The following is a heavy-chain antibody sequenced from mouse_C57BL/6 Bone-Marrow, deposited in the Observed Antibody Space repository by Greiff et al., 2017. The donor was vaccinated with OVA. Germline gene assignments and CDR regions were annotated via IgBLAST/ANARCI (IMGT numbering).Heavy chain of an antibody. V-gene: IGHV2-5*01. CDR3: AKGGNCYWYFDV. CDR2: IWRGGST. J-gene: IGHJ1*03. CDR1: GFSLTSYG. Sequence: VKLMESGPGLVQPSQSLSITCTVSGFSLTSYGVHWVRQSPGKGLEWLGVIWRGGSTDYNAAFMSRLSITKDNSKSQVFFKMNSLQADDTAIYYCAKGGNCYWYFDVWGTGTTVTVSS. D-gene: IGHD2-1*01.